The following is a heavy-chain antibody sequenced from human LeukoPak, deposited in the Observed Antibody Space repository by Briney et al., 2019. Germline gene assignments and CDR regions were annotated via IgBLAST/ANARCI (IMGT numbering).Heavy chain of an antibody. V-gene: IGHV3-33*06. D-gene: IGHD2-15*01. Sequence: GGSLRLSCAASGFTFSSYGMHWVRQAPGKGLEWVAVIWYDGSNKYYADSAKGRFTISRDNAKNSLYLQMNSLRAEDTAVYYCAKGGGRKDYWGQGTLVTVSS. CDR2: IWYDGSNK. J-gene: IGHJ4*02. CDR1: GFTFSSYG. CDR3: AKGGGRKDY.